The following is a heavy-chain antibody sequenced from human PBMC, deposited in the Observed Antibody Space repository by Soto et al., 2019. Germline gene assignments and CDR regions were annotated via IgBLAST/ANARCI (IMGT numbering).Heavy chain of an antibody. D-gene: IGHD6-19*01. J-gene: IGHJ4*02. CDR3: AGDGIGGYSSGWYAHPLFDY. V-gene: IGHV1-18*01. Sequence: ASVKVSCKASGYTFTSYGISWVRQAPGQGPEWMGWISAYNGNTNYAQKLKGRVTMTTDTSTSTAYMELRSLRSDDTAVYYCAGDGIGGYSSGWYAHPLFDYWGQGTLVTVSS. CDR2: ISAYNGNT. CDR1: GYTFTSYG.